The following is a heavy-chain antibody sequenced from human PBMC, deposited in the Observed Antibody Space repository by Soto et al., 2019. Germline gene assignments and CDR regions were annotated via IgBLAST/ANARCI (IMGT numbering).Heavy chain of an antibody. D-gene: IGHD3-16*01. Sequence: PSETLSLTCSVSGVSINHYYWSWIRQPPGKGLEWIGYIYSSGNTNYNPSLKSRVTISVDMSKNQVSLKLSSVTAADTAVYYCARDTNWGYFDFWGLGTLVTVSS. V-gene: IGHV4-59*01. CDR2: IYSSGNT. CDR3: ARDTNWGYFDF. CDR1: GVSINHYY. J-gene: IGHJ4*02.